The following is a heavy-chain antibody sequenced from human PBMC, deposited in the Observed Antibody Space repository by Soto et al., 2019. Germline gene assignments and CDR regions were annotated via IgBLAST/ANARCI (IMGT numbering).Heavy chain of an antibody. J-gene: IGHJ4*02. CDR3: ARSYYYGSGSYYDFDY. V-gene: IGHV3-30-3*01. CDR1: GFTFSSYA. Sequence: PGGSLRLSCAASGFTFSSYAMHWVRQAPGKGLEWVAVISYDGSNKYYADSVKGRFTISRDNSKNTLYLQMNSLRAEDTAVYYCARSYYYGSGSYYDFDYWGQGTQVTVSS. D-gene: IGHD3-10*01. CDR2: ISYDGSNK.